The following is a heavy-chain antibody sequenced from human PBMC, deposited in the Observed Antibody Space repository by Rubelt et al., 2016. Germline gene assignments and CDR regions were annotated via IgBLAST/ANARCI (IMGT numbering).Heavy chain of an antibody. CDR2: ISSSGSTI. J-gene: IGHJ4*02. CDR1: GFTFSTYS. V-gene: IGHV3-48*04. Sequence: EVQLVESGGGLVQPGGSLRLSCAASGFTFSTYSMNWVRQAPGKGLEWVSYISSSGSTIYYADSVKGRFTISRDNAKNSLYLQMNSLRAEDTAVYYCAIPGYSYGTSDYWGQGTLVTVSS. CDR3: AIPGYSYGTSDY. D-gene: IGHD5-18*01.